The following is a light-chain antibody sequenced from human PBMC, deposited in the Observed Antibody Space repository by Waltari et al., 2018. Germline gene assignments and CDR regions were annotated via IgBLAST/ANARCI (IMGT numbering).Light chain of an antibody. V-gene: IGKV3-20*01. J-gene: IGKJ1*01. CDR2: HAS. CDR3: QKYVNLPAT. CDR1: QRVGRF. Sequence: EIVLTQSPSTLSLSPGERATLSCRASQRVGRFLAWYQQKPGQAPRLLIYHASISATGIPARFSGSGSGTDFSLTISGLEPEDFAVYYCQKYVNLPATFGQGTKVEIK.